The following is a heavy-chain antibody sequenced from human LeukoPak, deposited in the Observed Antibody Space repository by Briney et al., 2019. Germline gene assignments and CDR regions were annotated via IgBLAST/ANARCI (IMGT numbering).Heavy chain of an antibody. Sequence: ASVKVSCKASGYTFTSYYMHWVRQAPGQGLEWMGIINPSGGSTSYAQKFQGRVTMTRDMSTSTVYMELSSLRSEDTAVYYCARVGVYGDYGNWFDPWGQGTLVTVSS. D-gene: IGHD4-17*01. V-gene: IGHV1-46*01. CDR1: GYTFTSYY. CDR3: ARVGVYGDYGNWFDP. J-gene: IGHJ5*02. CDR2: INPSGGST.